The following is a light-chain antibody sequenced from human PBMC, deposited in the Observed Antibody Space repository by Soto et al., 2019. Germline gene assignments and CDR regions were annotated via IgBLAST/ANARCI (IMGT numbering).Light chain of an antibody. V-gene: IGLV2-23*01. J-gene: IGLJ2*01. CDR3: CSYAGRSTVV. Sequence: QSALTQPASVSGSPGQSITISCTGTSSDVGSYNVVSWYQQHPGKAPKLIIYEGSKRPSGVSNRFSGSKAGNTAPLTISGLQAEDEADYYCCSYAGRSTVVFGGGTKLTVL. CDR2: EGS. CDR1: SSDVGSYNV.